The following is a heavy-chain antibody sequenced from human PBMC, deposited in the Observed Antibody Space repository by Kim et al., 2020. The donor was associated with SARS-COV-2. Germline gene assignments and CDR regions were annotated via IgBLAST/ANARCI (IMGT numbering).Heavy chain of an antibody. Sequence: FQGRVTITRDTAASTAYMGLGSLRSEDTAVYYCARIGDYDILTGSDAFDIWGQGTMVTVSS. V-gene: IGHV1-3*01. CDR3: ARIGDYDILTGSDAFDI. J-gene: IGHJ3*02. D-gene: IGHD3-9*01.